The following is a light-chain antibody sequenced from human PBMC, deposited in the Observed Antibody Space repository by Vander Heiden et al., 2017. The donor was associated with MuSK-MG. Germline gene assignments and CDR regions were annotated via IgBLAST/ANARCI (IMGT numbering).Light chain of an antibody. CDR2: SNN. CDR1: SSNIGSNI. V-gene: IGLV1-44*01. CDR3: AAWDDSLDGHVV. Sequence: QSVLTQPPSPSGTPGQRVTIPCSGSSSNIGSNIVNWYQQLPGTAPKLLIFSNNQRPSGVPDRFSGSKSGTSASLAISGLQSEDEAAYDGAAWDDSLDGHVVFGGGTKLTVL. J-gene: IGLJ2*01.